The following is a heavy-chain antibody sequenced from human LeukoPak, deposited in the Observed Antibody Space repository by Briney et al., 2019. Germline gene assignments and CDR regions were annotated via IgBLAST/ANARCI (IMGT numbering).Heavy chain of an antibody. CDR1: GFTFDDYA. CDR2: ITWNSGTI. J-gene: IGHJ4*02. D-gene: IGHD6-13*01. V-gene: IGHV3-9*01. CDR3: AKDKSLSTAAAVFFDY. Sequence: GGSLRLSCAASGFTFDDYAMHWVRQAPGKGLEWVSGITWNSGTIGYADSVKGRFTISRDNAKNSLYLQMNSLRAEDTALYYCAKDKSLSTAAAVFFDYWGQGTLVTVSS.